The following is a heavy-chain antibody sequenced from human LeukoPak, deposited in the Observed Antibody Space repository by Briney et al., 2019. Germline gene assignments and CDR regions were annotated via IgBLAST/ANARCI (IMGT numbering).Heavy chain of an antibody. Sequence: KSSETLSLTCTVSGGSISGYYWSWIRQPAGKGLECIGRIYSSGSTNYNPSLKSRLTMSVDTSKNQFSLKLSSVTAADTAVYYCARVGGTATTGYYYMDVWGKGTTVTVSS. J-gene: IGHJ6*03. CDR2: IYSSGST. CDR3: ARVGGTATTGYYYMDV. CDR1: GGSISGYY. V-gene: IGHV4-4*07. D-gene: IGHD1-1*01.